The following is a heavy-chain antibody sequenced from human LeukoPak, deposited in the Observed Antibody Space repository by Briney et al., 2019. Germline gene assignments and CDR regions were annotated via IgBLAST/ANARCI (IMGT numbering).Heavy chain of an antibody. D-gene: IGHD2-2*01. CDR2: ISGSGGST. J-gene: IGHJ5*01. CDR3: ARAAHPLIVIVAAAIDS. Sequence: GGSLRLSCAASGFTFSSYAMSWVRQAPGKGLEWVSAISGSGGSTYYADSVKGRFTISRDNSKNTLYLQMNSLRAEDTAVYYCARAAHPLIVIVAAAIDSWGQGTLVTVSS. CDR1: GFTFSSYA. V-gene: IGHV3-23*01.